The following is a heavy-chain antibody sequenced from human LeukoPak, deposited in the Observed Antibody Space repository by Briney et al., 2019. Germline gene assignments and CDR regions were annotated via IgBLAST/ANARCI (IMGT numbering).Heavy chain of an antibody. CDR2: IYYSGST. V-gene: IGHV4-59*01. Sequence: SETLSLTCTVSGGSISSYYWSRIRQPPGKGLEWIGYIYYSGSTNYNPSLKSRVTISVDTSKNQFSLKLSSVTAADTAVYYCARGNYDYVWGSYRPLYYYYGMDVWGKGTTVTVSS. CDR1: GGSISSYY. J-gene: IGHJ6*04. D-gene: IGHD3-16*02. CDR3: ARGNYDYVWGSYRPLYYYYGMDV.